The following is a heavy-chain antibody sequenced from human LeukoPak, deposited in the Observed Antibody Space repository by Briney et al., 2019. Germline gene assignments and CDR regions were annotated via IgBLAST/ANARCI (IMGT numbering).Heavy chain of an antibody. CDR3: AREHDYGDYFDY. CDR2: IYYSGST. D-gene: IGHD4-17*01. J-gene: IGHJ4*02. Sequence: SGTLSLTCTVSGGTISSYYWSWIRQPPGKGLEWIGYIYYSGSTNYNPALKSRVTISVDTSKNQFSLKLSSVTAADTAVYYCAREHDYGDYFDYWGQGTLVTVSS. V-gene: IGHV4-59*01. CDR1: GGTISSYY.